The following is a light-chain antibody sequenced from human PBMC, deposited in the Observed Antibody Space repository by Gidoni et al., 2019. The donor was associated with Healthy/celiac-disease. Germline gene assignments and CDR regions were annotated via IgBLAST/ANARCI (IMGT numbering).Light chain of an antibody. Sequence: EIVLTQSPGTLSLSPGERATLSCRASHSVSSSYLAWYQQKPGQALMLLIYGASSRATGIPDRFSGSGSGTDFTLTISRLEPEDFAVYYCQQYGSSPRTFGQGTKVEIK. J-gene: IGKJ1*01. V-gene: IGKV3-20*01. CDR1: HSVSSSY. CDR2: GAS. CDR3: QQYGSSPRT.